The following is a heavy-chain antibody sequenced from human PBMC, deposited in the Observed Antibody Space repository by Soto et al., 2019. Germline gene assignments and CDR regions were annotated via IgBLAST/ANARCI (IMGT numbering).Heavy chain of an antibody. D-gene: IGHD3-10*01. V-gene: IGHV3-9*01. CDR2: ISGNSGSS. Sequence: GGSLRLSCVASGFTFEDYSLHWVRQVPGKGLEWVAGISGNSGSSGYADSVRGRFTVSRDNAKNSLFLQMSSLSPEDTALYYCTKRRSARPGFDAFALWGQGTMVTVSS. CDR1: GFTFEDYS. CDR3: TKRRSARPGFDAFAL. J-gene: IGHJ3*01.